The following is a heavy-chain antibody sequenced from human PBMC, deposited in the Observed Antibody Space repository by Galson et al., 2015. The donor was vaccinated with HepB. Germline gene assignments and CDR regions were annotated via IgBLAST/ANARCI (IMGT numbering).Heavy chain of an antibody. CDR1: GYTFTSYY. CDR2: INPSGGST. D-gene: IGHD2-2*01. CDR3: ARGLRGYCSSTSCRDY. V-gene: IGHV1-46*01. J-gene: IGHJ4*02. Sequence: SVKVSCKASGYTFTSYYMHWVRQAPGQGLERMGIINPSGGSTSYAQKFQGRVTMTRDTSTSTVYMELSSLRSEDTAVYYCARGLRGYCSSTSCRDYWGQGTLVTVSS.